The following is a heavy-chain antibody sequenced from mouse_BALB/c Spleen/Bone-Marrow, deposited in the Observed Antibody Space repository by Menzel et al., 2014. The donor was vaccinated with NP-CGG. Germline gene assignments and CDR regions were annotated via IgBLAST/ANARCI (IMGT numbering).Heavy chain of an antibody. V-gene: IGHV1-18*01. D-gene: IGHD1-1*01. CDR2: INPYNGGT. CDR1: GYSFTGYT. CDR3: ARDYYGFSYGFAY. Sequence: VQLQQSGPELVKPGASMKISCKASGYSFTGYTMNWVKQSHGKNLEWIGLINPYNGGTNYNQKFKGKATLTVDKSSSTAYMELLSLISEDSAVYYCARDYYGFSYGFAYWGQGTLVTVSA. J-gene: IGHJ3*01.